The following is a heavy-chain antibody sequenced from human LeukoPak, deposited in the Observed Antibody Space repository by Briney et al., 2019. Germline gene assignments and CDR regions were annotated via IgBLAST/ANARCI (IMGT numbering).Heavy chain of an antibody. J-gene: IGHJ3*02. CDR1: GGTFSSYA. CDR3: ARDRAAAAYDAFDI. V-gene: IGHV1-69*13. Sequence: EASVKVSCKASGGTFSSYAISGVRQAPGQGLEWMGGIIPIFGTANYAQKFQGRVTITADESTSTAYMELSSLRSEDTAVYYCARDRAAAAYDAFDIWGQGTMVTVSS. D-gene: IGHD6-13*01. CDR2: IIPIFGTA.